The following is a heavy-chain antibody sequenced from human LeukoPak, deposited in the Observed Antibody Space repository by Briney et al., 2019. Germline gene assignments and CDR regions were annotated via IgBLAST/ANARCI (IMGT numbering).Heavy chain of an antibody. D-gene: IGHD1/OR15-1a*01. CDR2: ISAYNGNT. CDR3: ARDRTTFGYYNWFDP. J-gene: IGHJ5*02. V-gene: IGHV1-18*01. CDR1: GYTFTSYG. Sequence: ASVKVSFKASGYTFTSYGISWVRQAPGQGLEWMGWISAYNGNTNYAQKLQGRVIMTTDTSTSTAYMELRSLRSDDTAVYYCARDRTTFGYYNWFDPWGQGTLVTVSS.